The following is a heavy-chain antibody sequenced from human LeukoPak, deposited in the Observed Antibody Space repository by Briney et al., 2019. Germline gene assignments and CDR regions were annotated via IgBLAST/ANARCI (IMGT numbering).Heavy chain of an antibody. V-gene: IGHV3-48*04. CDR3: ARDRGLRLTYDY. Sequence: GGSLRLSCAASGFTFSSYSMNWVRQAPGKGLEWVSYISSSSTIYYADSVKGRFTISRDNAKNSLYLQMNSLRAEDTAVYYCARDRGLRLTYDYWGQGTLVTVSS. D-gene: IGHD3-16*01. CDR1: GFTFSSYS. CDR2: ISSSSTI. J-gene: IGHJ4*02.